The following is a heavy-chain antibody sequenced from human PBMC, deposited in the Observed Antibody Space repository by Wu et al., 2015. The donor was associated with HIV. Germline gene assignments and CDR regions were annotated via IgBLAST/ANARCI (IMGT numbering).Heavy chain of an antibody. J-gene: IGHJ3*02. Sequence: QVQLVQSGAEVKKPGSSVKVSCKASGGTDSRYVISWVRQAPGQGLEWMGGIVPIFGTPNYAQKFQGRVTITTDESTSTAYMELSSLRSEDTAVYYCAKTGRGRSGGSYSDAFDIWGQGTMVTVSS. V-gene: IGHV1-69*05. CDR2: IVPIFGTP. CDR1: GGTDSRYV. D-gene: IGHD1-26*01. CDR3: AKTGRGRSGGSYSDAFDI.